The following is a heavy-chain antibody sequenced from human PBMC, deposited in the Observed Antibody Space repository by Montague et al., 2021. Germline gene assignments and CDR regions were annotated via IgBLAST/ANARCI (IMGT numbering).Heavy chain of an antibody. CDR1: GFSFSSYW. D-gene: IGHD6-13*01. J-gene: IGHJ3*02. V-gene: IGHV3-74*01. Sequence: SLSLSWAASGFSFSSYWMHWVRQAPGKGLLWVSRITLDGSSTTFADSVKGRFTTSRDNAKATLYLQMNSLRVEDTAVYYCARNLASAAPGAFDIWGQGIMVTVSS. CDR2: ITLDGSST. CDR3: ARNLASAAPGAFDI.